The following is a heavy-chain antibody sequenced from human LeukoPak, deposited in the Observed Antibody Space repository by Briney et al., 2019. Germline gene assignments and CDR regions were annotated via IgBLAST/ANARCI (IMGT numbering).Heavy chain of an antibody. CDR2: ISSSSSYI. CDR3: AREILPVAGGGDLDY. Sequence: GGSLRLSCAASGFTFSSYSMNWVRQAPGKGLEWVSSISSSSSYIYYADSVKGRFTISRDNAKNSLYLQMNSLRAEDTAVYYCAREILPVAGGGDLDYWGQGTLVTVSS. J-gene: IGHJ4*02. V-gene: IGHV3-21*01. CDR1: GFTFSSYS. D-gene: IGHD6-19*01.